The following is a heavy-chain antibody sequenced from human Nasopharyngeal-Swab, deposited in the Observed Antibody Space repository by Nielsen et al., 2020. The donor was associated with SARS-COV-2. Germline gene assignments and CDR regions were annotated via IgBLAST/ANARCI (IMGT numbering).Heavy chain of an antibody. CDR3: VRVLTGYPIYY. J-gene: IGHJ4*02. D-gene: IGHD3-9*01. Sequence: SETLSLTCTVSGGSISSSSYYWGWIRQPPGKGLEWIGSIYYSGSTYYNPSLKSRVTISVDTSKNQFSLKLSSVTAADTAVYYCVRVLTGYPIYYWGQGTLVTVSS. CDR2: IYYSGST. CDR1: GGSISSSSYY. V-gene: IGHV4-39*07.